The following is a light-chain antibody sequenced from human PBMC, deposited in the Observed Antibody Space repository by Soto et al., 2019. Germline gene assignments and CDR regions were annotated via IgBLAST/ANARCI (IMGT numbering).Light chain of an antibody. Sequence: TCRASQSISSYLNWYQQKPGKAPKLLIYAASSLQSGVPSRFSGCLSGTDFILTMCSVQPEDFARYYGLESQGPPCTFAQGTRLEI. V-gene: IGKV1-39*01. CDR1: QSISSY. CDR2: AAS. CDR3: LESQGPPCT. J-gene: IGKJ5*01.